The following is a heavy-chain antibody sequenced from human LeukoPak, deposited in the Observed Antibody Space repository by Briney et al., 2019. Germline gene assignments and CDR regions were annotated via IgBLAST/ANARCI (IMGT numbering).Heavy chain of an antibody. Sequence: GASVKVSCKTSGYTFTTYGISWVRQAPGQGLEWMGWISAYNGNINYAQKLQGRVTMTTDTSTSTAYMELRSLRSDDTAVYYCARVDLYYDSSGYSQAANDYWGQGTLVTVSS. D-gene: IGHD3-22*01. J-gene: IGHJ4*02. CDR2: ISAYNGNI. V-gene: IGHV1-18*01. CDR3: ARVDLYYDSSGYSQAANDY. CDR1: GYTFTTYG.